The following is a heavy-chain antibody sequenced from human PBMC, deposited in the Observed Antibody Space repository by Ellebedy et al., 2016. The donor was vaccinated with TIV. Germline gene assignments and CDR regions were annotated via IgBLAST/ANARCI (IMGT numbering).Heavy chain of an antibody. D-gene: IGHD4-17*01. V-gene: IGHV4-39*01. CDR1: GASITSSGYY. CDR3: ASHEALDYGVYQSETFDI. J-gene: IGHJ3*02. Sequence: SETLSLTCTVSGASITSSGYYWVWIRQPPGKGLEWIGSVYYTGKSYYSPSIKSRITISLDTSKNLFSLSLTSVTASDTAVYYCASHEALDYGVYQSETFDIWGQGTMVTVSS. CDR2: VYYTGKS.